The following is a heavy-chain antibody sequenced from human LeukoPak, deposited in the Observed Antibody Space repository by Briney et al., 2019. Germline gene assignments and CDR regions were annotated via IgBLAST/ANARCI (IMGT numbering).Heavy chain of an antibody. CDR3: ASLVQYYYDSSGYCDY. J-gene: IGHJ4*02. D-gene: IGHD3-22*01. CDR2: ISSSGSTI. V-gene: IGHV3-11*01. CDR1: AFTFSDYY. Sequence: GGSLRLSCAASAFTFSDYYMSWIRQAPGKGLEWVLYISSSGSTIYYADSVKGRFTISRDNAKNSLYLQMNSLRAEDTAVYYCASLVQYYYDSSGYCDYWGQGTLVTVSS.